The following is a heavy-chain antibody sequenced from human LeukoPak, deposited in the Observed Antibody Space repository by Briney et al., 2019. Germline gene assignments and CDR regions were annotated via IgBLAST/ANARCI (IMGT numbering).Heavy chain of an antibody. Sequence: SQTLSLTCSVSGGSISSGSDYWSWIRQPAGKGLQWLGRIYGSGITDYNPSLKSRVTMSVDTSKNQFSLILSSVTAADTAVYFCARLRILPGYPIDYFDYWGQGALVTVSS. J-gene: IGHJ4*02. D-gene: IGHD3-9*01. V-gene: IGHV4-61*02. CDR3: ARLRILPGYPIDYFDY. CDR2: IYGSGIT. CDR1: GGSISSGSDY.